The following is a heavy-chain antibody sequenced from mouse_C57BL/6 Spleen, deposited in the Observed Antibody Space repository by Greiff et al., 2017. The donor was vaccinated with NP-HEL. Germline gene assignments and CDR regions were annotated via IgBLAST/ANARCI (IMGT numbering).Heavy chain of an antibody. Sequence: EVQLQQSGPVLVKPGASVKMSCKASGYTFTDYYMNWVKQSHGKSLEWIGVINPYNGGTSYNQKFKGKATLPVDKSSSTAYMALNSLTSEDSAVYYCARRDYGSSYGYYFDYWGQGTTLTVSS. J-gene: IGHJ2*01. CDR3: ARRDYGSSYGYYFDY. CDR2: INPYNGGT. D-gene: IGHD1-1*01. V-gene: IGHV1-19*01. CDR1: GYTFTDYY.